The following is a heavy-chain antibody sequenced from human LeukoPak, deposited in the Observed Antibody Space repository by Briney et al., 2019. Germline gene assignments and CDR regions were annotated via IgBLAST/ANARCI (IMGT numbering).Heavy chain of an antibody. CDR3: ARDLAIFGVVMYNWFDP. CDR1: GFTFSSYS. CDR2: ISSSSSYI. V-gene: IGHV3-21*01. D-gene: IGHD3-3*01. J-gene: IGHJ5*02. Sequence: AGGSLRLSCAASGFTFSSYSMNWVRQAPGKGLEWVSSISSSSSYIYYANSVKGGVTTSRDNAKNSLYLQMNSLRAEDTAVYYCARDLAIFGVVMYNWFDPWGQGTLVTVSS.